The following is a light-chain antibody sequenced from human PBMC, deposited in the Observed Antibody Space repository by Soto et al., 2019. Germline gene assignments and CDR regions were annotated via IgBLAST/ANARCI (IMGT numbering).Light chain of an antibody. CDR3: SSYTSSSHVGV. Sequence: QSALTQPPSVSGSPGQSVTISCTGTSSDVGSYNRVSWYQQPPGTAPKLMIYEVSNRPSGVPDRFSGSKSGNTASLTISGLQAEDEADYYCSSYTSSSHVGVFGTGTKLTVL. J-gene: IGLJ1*01. CDR1: SSDVGSYNR. V-gene: IGLV2-18*02. CDR2: EVS.